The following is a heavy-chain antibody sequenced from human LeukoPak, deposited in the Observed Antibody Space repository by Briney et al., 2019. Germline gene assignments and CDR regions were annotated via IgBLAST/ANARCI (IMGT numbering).Heavy chain of an antibody. V-gene: IGHV3-7*01. J-gene: IGHJ3*02. CDR1: GFSFSNHG. Sequence: PGGSLRLSCVASGFSFSNHGMHWVRQAPGKGLEWVANIKQDGSEKYYVDSVKGRFTISRDNAKNSLYLQMNSLRAEDTAVYYCARADESSPHSDAFDIWGQGTMVTVSS. CDR2: IKQDGSEK. CDR3: ARADESSPHSDAFDI.